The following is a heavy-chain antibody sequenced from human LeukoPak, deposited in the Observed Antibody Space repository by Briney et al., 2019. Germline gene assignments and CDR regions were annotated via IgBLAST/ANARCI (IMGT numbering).Heavy chain of an antibody. J-gene: IGHJ4*02. Sequence: SVKVSCKASGGTFISYAISWVRQAPGQGREWMGGMIPIFGTANYAQKFQGRVTITADESTSTAYMELSSLRSEDTAVYYCAAGAIVVVPATSNPFDYWGQGTLVTVSS. CDR3: AAGAIVVVPATSNPFDY. V-gene: IGHV1-69*13. D-gene: IGHD2-2*01. CDR1: GGTFISYA. CDR2: MIPIFGTA.